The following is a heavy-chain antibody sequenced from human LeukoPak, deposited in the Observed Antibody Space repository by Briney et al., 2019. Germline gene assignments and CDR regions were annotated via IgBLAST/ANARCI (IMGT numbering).Heavy chain of an antibody. V-gene: IGHV3-21*01. J-gene: IGHJ6*02. CDR3: ARDDDSSGYCDYYYYGMDV. CDR2: ISSSSSYI. D-gene: IGHD3-22*01. CDR1: GFTFSSYS. Sequence: GGSLRLSCAASGFTFSSYSMNWVRQAPGKGLEWVSSISSSSSYIYYADSVKGRFTISRDNAKNSLYLQMNSLRAEDTAVYYCARDDDSSGYCDYYYYGMDVWGQGTTVTVSS.